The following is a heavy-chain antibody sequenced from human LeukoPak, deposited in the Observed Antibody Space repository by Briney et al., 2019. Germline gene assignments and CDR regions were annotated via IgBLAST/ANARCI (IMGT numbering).Heavy chain of an antibody. CDR1: GGSFSGYY. CDR3: ARGADRAKIAY. V-gene: IGHV4-34*01. J-gene: IGHJ4*02. Sequence: QPSETLSLTCAVYGGSFSGYYWSWIRQPPGKGLEWIGEMHPSGSTNYNQSLKNRVTISLDTSKNQFSLNLSSVTAADTAVYYCARGADRAKIAYWGQGTLVLVSS. CDR2: MHPSGST.